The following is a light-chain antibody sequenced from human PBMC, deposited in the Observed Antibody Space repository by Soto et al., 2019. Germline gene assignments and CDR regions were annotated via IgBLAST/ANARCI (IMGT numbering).Light chain of an antibody. J-gene: IGLJ3*02. Sequence: QSALTQPPSVSGSPGQSVTISCTGTSSDVGRYNRVSWYQQSPGTAPKLLIFEVNNRPSGVPDRFSGSKSGNTASLTISGLQAEDEAGYYCSSFTSSSTGVFGGGTQLTVL. CDR1: SSDVGRYNR. V-gene: IGLV2-18*02. CDR3: SSFTSSSTGV. CDR2: EVN.